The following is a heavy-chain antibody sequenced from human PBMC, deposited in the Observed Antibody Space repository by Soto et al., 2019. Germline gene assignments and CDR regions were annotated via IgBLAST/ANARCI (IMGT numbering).Heavy chain of an antibody. V-gene: IGHV4-39*01. CDR3: ARLLDGLHFDY. CDR2: IYYSGST. Sequence: SETLSLTCSVSGGSISSSSYYWGWIRQPPGKGLEWIGSIYYSGSTYYNPSLKSRVTISIHTSKNQFSLKLSSLTAADTAVYYCARLLDGLHFDYWGQGTLVTVSS. J-gene: IGHJ4*02. D-gene: IGHD3-9*01. CDR1: GGSISSSSYY.